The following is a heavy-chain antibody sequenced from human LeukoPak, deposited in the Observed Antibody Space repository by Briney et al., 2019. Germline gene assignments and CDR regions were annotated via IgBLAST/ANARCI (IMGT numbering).Heavy chain of an antibody. CDR1: GFTIGTAW. Sequence: GGALRVSRVSSGFTIGTAWMSWVRPAPGKGLEWLGHIKSEGEGATTDYAAPAKGRFAISRDDSKNMIYLQMSSLKIDDTAIYYCIAHFPYFYGFDVWGKGTTVTVSS. J-gene: IGHJ6*04. V-gene: IGHV3-15*01. CDR2: IKSEGEGATT. CDR3: IAHFPYFYGFDV. D-gene: IGHD3-3*02.